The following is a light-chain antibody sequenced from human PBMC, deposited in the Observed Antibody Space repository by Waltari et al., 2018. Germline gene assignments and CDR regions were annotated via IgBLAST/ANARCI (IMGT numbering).Light chain of an antibody. J-gene: IGKJ1*01. CDR3: RQSRLWPWT. V-gene: IGKV2-30*01. CDR1: QSLVYTDGNTY. CDR2: YVS. Sequence: DVVLAQSPLSLPVTLGQPASISCRSSQSLVYTDGNTYLNWFQQRPGQSPRRLISYVSNRDSGVPDRVSGSGSGTDFTLEISRVEAEDVGGYYCRQSRLWPWTLGQGTTVEIK.